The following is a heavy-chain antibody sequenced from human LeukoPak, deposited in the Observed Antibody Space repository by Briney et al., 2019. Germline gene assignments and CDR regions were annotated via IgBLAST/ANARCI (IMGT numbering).Heavy chain of an antibody. Sequence: SETLSLTCTVSGGSISSGDYYWSWIRQPPGKGLEWIGYIYYTGSTYYNPPLKSRVTISVDTSKNQFSLKLSSVTAADTAVYYCARQKRNSSGWYGDYWGQGTLVTVSS. CDR2: IYYTGST. CDR3: ARQKRNSSGWYGDY. CDR1: GGSISSGDYY. V-gene: IGHV4-30-4*01. D-gene: IGHD6-19*01. J-gene: IGHJ4*02.